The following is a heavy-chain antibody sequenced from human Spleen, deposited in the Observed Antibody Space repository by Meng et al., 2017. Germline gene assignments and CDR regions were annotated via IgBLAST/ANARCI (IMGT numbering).Heavy chain of an antibody. J-gene: IGHJ3*02. Sequence: SVKVSCKASGGTFSSYAISWVRQAPGQGLEWMGGIIPIFGTANYAQKFQGRVTITADESTSTAYMELSRLRSDDTAVYYCARPGMIDAFDIWGQGTMVTVSS. CDR1: GGTFSSYA. V-gene: IGHV1-69*13. CDR3: ARPGMIDAFDI. D-gene: IGHD3-16*01. CDR2: IIPIFGTA.